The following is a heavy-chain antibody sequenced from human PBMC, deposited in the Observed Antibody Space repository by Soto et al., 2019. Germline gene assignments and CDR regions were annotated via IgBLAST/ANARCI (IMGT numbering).Heavy chain of an antibody. D-gene: IGHD6-13*01. Sequence: GGSLRLSCADSGCTFSSYGMRWVLQAPGRGLEWVAVISYDGSNKYYAHSVKGRFTISRDNSKNMLYLPMTSPSAEDTAVYYCAKGPPFYSRSWYVGLVDYWGQGTLVTV. CDR1: GCTFSSYG. J-gene: IGHJ4*02. CDR3: AKGPPFYSRSWYVGLVDY. V-gene: IGHV3-30*18. CDR2: ISYDGSNK.